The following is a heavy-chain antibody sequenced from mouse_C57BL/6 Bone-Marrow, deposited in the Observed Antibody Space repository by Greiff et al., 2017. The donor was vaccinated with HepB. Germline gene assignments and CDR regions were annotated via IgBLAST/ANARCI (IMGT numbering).Heavy chain of an antibody. CDR1: GFNIKDDY. CDR2: FDPENGDT. D-gene: IGHD1-3*01. J-gene: IGHJ2*01. CDR3: TTMSGSYFDY. V-gene: IGHV14-4*01. Sequence: VQLQQSGAELVRPGASVKLSCTASGFNIKDDYMHWVKQRPEQGLEWIGWFDPENGDTEYASKFQGKATITADTSSNTAYLQLSSLTSEDTAVYYCTTMSGSYFDYWGQGTTLTVSS.